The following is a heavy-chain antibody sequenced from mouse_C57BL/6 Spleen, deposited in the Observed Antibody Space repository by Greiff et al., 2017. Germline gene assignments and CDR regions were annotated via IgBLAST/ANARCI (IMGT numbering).Heavy chain of an antibody. CDR1: GYTFTDYE. D-gene: IGHD2-4*01. CDR2: IDPETGGT. Sequence: VQLQQSGAELVRPGASVTLSCKASGYTFTDYEMHWVKQTPVHGLEWIGAIDPETGGTAYNQKFKGKAILTADKSSSTAYMELRSLTSEDSAVYYCTRYDDGGGAFAYWGQGPLVTVSA. CDR3: TRYDDGGGAFAY. V-gene: IGHV1-15*01. J-gene: IGHJ3*01.